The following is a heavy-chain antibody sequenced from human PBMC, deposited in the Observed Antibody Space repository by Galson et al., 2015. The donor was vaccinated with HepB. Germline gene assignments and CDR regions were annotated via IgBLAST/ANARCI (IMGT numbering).Heavy chain of an antibody. V-gene: IGHV3-7*03. Sequence: SLRLSCAASGFAFSSYWMSWVRQAPGKGLEWVANIKQDGSEKYYVDSVKGRFTISRDNAKNSLYLQMNSLRAEDTAVYYCARSLAAAGTYYYYYYMDVWGKGTTVTVSS. CDR3: ARSLAAAGTYYYYYYMDV. CDR1: GFAFSSYW. D-gene: IGHD6-13*01. J-gene: IGHJ6*03. CDR2: IKQDGSEK.